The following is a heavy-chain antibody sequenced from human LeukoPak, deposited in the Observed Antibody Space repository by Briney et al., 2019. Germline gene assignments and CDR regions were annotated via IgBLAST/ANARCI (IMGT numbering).Heavy chain of an antibody. CDR1: GGSISSYY. CDR3: ARGVYDYVWGSYDY. D-gene: IGHD3-16*01. CDR2: IHYSGST. Sequence: SETLSLTCTVSGGSISSYYWSWIRQPPGKGLEWIGYIHYSGSTNYNPSLKSRVTISADTSKNQFSLKLSSVTAADTALYYCARGVYDYVWGSYDYWGQGSLVIVSS. V-gene: IGHV4-59*01. J-gene: IGHJ4*02.